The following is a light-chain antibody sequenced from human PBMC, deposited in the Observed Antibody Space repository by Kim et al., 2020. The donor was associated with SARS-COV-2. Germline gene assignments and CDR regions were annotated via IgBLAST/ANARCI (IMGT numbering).Light chain of an antibody. Sequence: DIQMTQSPSSLSAAVGDSVTISYQASQDIRNYLNWYQQKPGKAPNLLIYDATKLQPGVPSRFSGSESGTDFTFTITNLQPEDIATYYCQQYGDLPYTIGQGTKLEI. CDR1: QDIRNY. CDR3: QQYGDLPYT. V-gene: IGKV1-33*01. CDR2: DAT. J-gene: IGKJ2*01.